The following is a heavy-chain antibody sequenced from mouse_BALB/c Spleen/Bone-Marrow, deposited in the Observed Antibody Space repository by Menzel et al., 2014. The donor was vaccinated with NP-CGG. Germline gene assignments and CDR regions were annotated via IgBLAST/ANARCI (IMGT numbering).Heavy chain of an antibody. Sequence: VQLQQSGAELVRPGASVKLSCKASGYTFTSYWINWVKQRPGQGLEWIGNIYPSDSYTNYNQKFKDKATLTVDKSSSTAYMQLSSPTSEDSAVYYCTRGWDYWGQGTTLTVSP. V-gene: IGHV1-69*02. J-gene: IGHJ2*01. D-gene: IGHD1-1*02. CDR2: IYPSDSYT. CDR1: GYTFTSYW. CDR3: TRGWDY.